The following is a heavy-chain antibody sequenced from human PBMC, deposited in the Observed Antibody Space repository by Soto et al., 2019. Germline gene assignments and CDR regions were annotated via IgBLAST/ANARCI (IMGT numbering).Heavy chain of an antibody. Sequence: EVQLLESGGGLVQPGGSLRLSCAASGFTFSSYAMSWVRQAPGKGLDWVSAISGSGGSTYYADSVTGRFTISGANSKNTQNLQMNSLRAEDTAVSYCAKLKGWERVDDMDIRGQGTIVPVAS. CDR2: ISGSGGST. D-gene: IGHD1-26*01. CDR3: AKLKGWERVDDMDI. J-gene: IGHJ3*02. CDR1: GFTFSSYA. V-gene: IGHV3-23*01.